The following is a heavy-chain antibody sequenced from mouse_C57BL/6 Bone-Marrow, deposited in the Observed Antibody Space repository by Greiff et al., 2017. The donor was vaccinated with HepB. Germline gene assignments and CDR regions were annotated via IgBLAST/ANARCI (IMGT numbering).Heavy chain of an antibody. CDR2: IYPGSGNT. Sequence: LQESGPELVKPGASVKISCKASGYSFTSYYIHWVKQRPGQGLEWIGWIYPGSGNTKYNEKFKGKATLTADTSSSTAYMQLSSLTSEDSAVYYCARDGYDYGQAWFAYWGQGTLVTVSA. D-gene: IGHD2-4*01. V-gene: IGHV1-66*01. CDR3: ARDGYDYGQAWFAY. J-gene: IGHJ3*01. CDR1: GYSFTSYY.